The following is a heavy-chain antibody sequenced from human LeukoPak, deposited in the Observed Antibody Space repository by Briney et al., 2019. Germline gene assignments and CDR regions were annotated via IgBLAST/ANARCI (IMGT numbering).Heavy chain of an antibody. CDR1: GFTFSDYY. CDR2: ISSSGSTI. Sequence: GGSLRLSCAASGFTFSDYYMSWIRQAPGKGLEWFSYISSSGSTIYYADSVKGRFTISRDNAKNSLYLQMNSRRAEDTAVYYCARDRRSSSWPTRTNWFDPRGQGTLVTVSS. CDR3: ARDRRSSSWPTRTNWFDP. J-gene: IGHJ5*02. V-gene: IGHV3-11*01. D-gene: IGHD6-13*01.